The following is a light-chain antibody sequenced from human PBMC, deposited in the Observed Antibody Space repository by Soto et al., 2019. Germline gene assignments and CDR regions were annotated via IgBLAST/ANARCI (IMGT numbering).Light chain of an antibody. Sequence: QSVLTQPPSVSGSPGQSVTLSCTGTSSDDGSYNRVSWYQQPPGTAPKIMIYEVSNRPSGVPDRFSGSKSGNTASLTISGLQAEDEADYYCSSYTSSSTFVVFGTGTKVTVL. CDR1: SSDDGSYNR. V-gene: IGLV2-18*02. CDR2: EVS. J-gene: IGLJ1*01. CDR3: SSYTSSSTFVV.